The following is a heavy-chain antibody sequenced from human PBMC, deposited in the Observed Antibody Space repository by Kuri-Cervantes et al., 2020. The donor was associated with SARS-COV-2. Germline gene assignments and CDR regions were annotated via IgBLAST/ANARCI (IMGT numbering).Heavy chain of an antibody. CDR3: ATYYYDSSYFDY. V-gene: IGHV4-34*01. Sequence: SETLSLTCAVYGGSFSGYYWSWIRQPPGKGLEWIGEINHSGSTNYNPSLKSRVTISVDTSKNQFSLKLSSVTAADTAVYYCATYYYDSSYFDYWGQGTLVTVSS. CDR1: GGSFSGYY. J-gene: IGHJ4*02. D-gene: IGHD3-22*01. CDR2: INHSGST.